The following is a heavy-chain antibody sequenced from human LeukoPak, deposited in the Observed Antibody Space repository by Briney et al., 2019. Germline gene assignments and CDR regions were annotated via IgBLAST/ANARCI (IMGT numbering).Heavy chain of an antibody. D-gene: IGHD6-19*01. V-gene: IGHV5-51*01. CDR2: IYPGDSDT. Sequence: GESLKISCKSSGYTFTNYWIGWVRQMPGKGLEWMGIIYPGDSDTRYSPSFQGQVTISADKSISTAYLQWSSLKASDTAMYYCARSAQYSSGWYGVFDYWGQGTLVTVSS. J-gene: IGHJ4*02. CDR1: GYTFTNYW. CDR3: ARSAQYSSGWYGVFDY.